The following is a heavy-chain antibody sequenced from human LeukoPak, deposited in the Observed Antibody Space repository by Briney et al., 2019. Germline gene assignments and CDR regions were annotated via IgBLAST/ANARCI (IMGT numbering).Heavy chain of an antibody. J-gene: IGHJ4*02. CDR2: IKQDGSEK. V-gene: IGHV3-7*01. D-gene: IGHD3-3*01. CDR3: ARDPPRHYDFWSGYAFFDY. CDR1: GFTFTSYW. Sequence: PGGSLRLSCVASGFTFTSYWMGWARQAPGKGLEWVANIKQDGSEKYYVDSVKGRFTISRDNAQNSLYLQMNSLGAEDTAVYYCARDPPRHYDFWSGYAFFDYWGQGTLVTVSS.